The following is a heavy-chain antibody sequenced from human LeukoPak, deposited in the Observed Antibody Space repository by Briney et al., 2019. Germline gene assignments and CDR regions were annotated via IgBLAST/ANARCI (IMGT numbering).Heavy chain of an antibody. V-gene: IGHV4-34*01. Sequence: SETLSLTCAVYGGSFCGYYSSWIRKPPKEGLECIGEFNHSGSTNYIPTLEGRVTISVGTSKYQFSLKVRSVTAADTAVYYCARGHVGSYAYYYYYGMDGWGQGATGTVSS. D-gene: IGHD2-8*01. CDR1: GGSFCGYY. J-gene: IGHJ6*01. CDR3: ARGHVGSYAYYYYYGMDG. CDR2: FNHSGST.